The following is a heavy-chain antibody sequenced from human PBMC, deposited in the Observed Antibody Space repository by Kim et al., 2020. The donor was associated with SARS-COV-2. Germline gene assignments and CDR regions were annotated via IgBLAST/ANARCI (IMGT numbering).Heavy chain of an antibody. V-gene: IGHV3-23*01. CDR2: IRGGGANT. Sequence: GGSLRLSCAASGFTFSNFAMNWVRQAPGKGLEWVSSIRGGGANTNYADSVKGRFTISRDNSKNTLYLQMNSLTGDDTAVYYCAKWLYRYGSDDFDIWGLGTLVTVSS. J-gene: IGHJ3*02. CDR1: GFTFSNFA. CDR3: AKWLYRYGSDDFDI. D-gene: IGHD5-18*01.